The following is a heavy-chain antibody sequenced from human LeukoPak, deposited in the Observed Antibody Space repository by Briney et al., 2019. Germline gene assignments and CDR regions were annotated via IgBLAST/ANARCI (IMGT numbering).Heavy chain of an antibody. J-gene: IGHJ6*02. Sequence: SGGSLRLSCAASGFTFSSYAMSWVRQAPGKGLEWVSAISGSGGSTYYADSVKGRFTISRDNSKNTLYLQMNSLRAEDTAVYYCARERGWDTANKRGYSGYTKSLYYYYYGMDVWGQGTTVTVSS. D-gene: IGHD5-12*01. V-gene: IGHV3-23*01. CDR2: ISGSGGST. CDR3: ARERGWDTANKRGYSGYTKSLYYYYYGMDV. CDR1: GFTFSSYA.